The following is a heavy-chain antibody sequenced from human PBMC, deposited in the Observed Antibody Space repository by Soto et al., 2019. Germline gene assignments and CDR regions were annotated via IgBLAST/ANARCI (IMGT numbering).Heavy chain of an antibody. Sequence: QVQLEQSGAEMKKPGSSVKVSCKASRDTFSSSGFSWVRRAPGQGLEWMGGFIHIFGTANYAPNFQGRVSITADEATGMVYMELSSLRADDTAVYYCARSGCSYGTIVYWGQGTLVSVSS. V-gene: IGHV1-69*12. CDR1: RDTFSSSG. CDR2: FIHIFGTA. D-gene: IGHD5-18*01. CDR3: ARSGCSYGTIVY. J-gene: IGHJ4*02.